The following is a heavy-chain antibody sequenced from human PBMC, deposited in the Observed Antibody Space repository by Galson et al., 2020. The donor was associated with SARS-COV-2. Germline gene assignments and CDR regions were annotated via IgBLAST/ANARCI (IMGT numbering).Heavy chain of an antibody. Sequence: ASVKVSCKASGYTFTSSYMHWVRQAPGQGLEWMGIINPSGGSTSYAQKFQGRVPMTRDTSTSTVYMELSSLRSEDTAVYYCARVPYYDFWSGYQIGYGMDVWGQGTTVTVSS. D-gene: IGHD3-3*01. V-gene: IGHV1-46*01. CDR3: ARVPYYDFWSGYQIGYGMDV. CDR2: INPSGGST. J-gene: IGHJ6*02. CDR1: GYTFTSSY.